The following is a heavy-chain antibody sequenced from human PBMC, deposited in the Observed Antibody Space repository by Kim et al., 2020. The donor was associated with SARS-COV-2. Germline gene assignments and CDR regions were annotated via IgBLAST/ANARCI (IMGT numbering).Heavy chain of an antibody. Sequence: SETLSLTCTVSGGSISSSSYYWGWIRQPPGKGLEWIGSIYYSGSTYYNPSLKSRVTISVDTSKNQFSLKLSSVTAADTAVYYCARDIWARYGDYVSQFDPWGQGTLVTVSS. CDR3: ARDIWARYGDYVSQFDP. CDR1: GGSISSSSYY. V-gene: IGHV4-39*07. D-gene: IGHD4-17*01. CDR2: IYYSGST. J-gene: IGHJ5*02.